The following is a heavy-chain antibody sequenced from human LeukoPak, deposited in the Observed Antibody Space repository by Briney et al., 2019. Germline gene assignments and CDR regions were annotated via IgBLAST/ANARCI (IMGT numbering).Heavy chain of an antibody. V-gene: IGHV3-53*04. J-gene: IGHJ4*02. Sequence: GGSLRLSCATSGFTVSSIYMSWVREAPGKGLEWVSVIYSGGSTYYADSVKGRFTISRHNSKNTLYLQMNSLRAEDTAVYYCSSSARVIGGGYYFDYWGQGTLVTVSS. CDR3: SSSARVIGGGYYFDY. D-gene: IGHD4-23*01. CDR1: GFTVSSIY. CDR2: IYSGGST.